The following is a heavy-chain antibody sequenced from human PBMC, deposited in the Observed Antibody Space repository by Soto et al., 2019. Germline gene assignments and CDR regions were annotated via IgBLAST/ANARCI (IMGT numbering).Heavy chain of an antibody. J-gene: IGHJ4*02. CDR1: GYTFTGYD. D-gene: IGHD1-26*01. CDR2: MNPNSGNT. CDR3: AGEKVGTTGIDI. V-gene: IGHV1-8*01. Sequence: QAQLVQSGAEVMKPGASVKVSCKASGYTFTGYDINWVRQATGQGLDWLGWMNPNSGNTGYAQNFHGGVPMDPENSITTAYTERTSLRDDVSAVYYCAGEKVGTTGIDIWGQGTLVTVSS.